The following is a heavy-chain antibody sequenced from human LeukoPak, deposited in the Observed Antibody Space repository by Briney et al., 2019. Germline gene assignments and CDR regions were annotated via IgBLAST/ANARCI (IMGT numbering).Heavy chain of an antibody. CDR2: ISYSGST. CDR3: ARGGSGYALNWFDP. V-gene: IGHV4-59*01. J-gene: IGHJ5*02. D-gene: IGHD5-12*01. CDR1: CGSICSYY. Sequence: PSETLSLTCTVSCGSICSYYWSWIRQPPGKGLEWIGHISYSGSTNYNPSLKSRVTISVDTSKNQFSLKLSSVTAADTAVYYCARGGSGYALNWFDPWGQGTLVTVSS.